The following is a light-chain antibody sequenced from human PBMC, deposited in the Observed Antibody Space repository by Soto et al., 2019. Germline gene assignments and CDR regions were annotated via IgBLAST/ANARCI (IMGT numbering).Light chain of an antibody. Sequence: DIQMTQSPSSLSASVGDRVTITCRASQSIDSYLNWYQHRAGKAPKLLIYAASSLQSGVPSRFSGSVSRTDFTLTISSLQPEDFATYYCQQSFNTPYTFGQGTKLEIK. CDR3: QQSFNTPYT. CDR1: QSIDSY. CDR2: AAS. V-gene: IGKV1-39*01. J-gene: IGKJ2*01.